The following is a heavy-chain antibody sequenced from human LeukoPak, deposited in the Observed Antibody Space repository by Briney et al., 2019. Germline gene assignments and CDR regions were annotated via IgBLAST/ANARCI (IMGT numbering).Heavy chain of an antibody. CDR2: IYTNGRT. Sequence: SETLSLTCSVSGNFISTGSYYWSWIRQPAGKGLEWIGHIYTNGRTDYNPSLKSRVTISVDKSKNQFVLRLSSVTAADTAVYYCANSVEVVLLYYWGQGTLVTVSS. D-gene: IGHD2-21*01. CDR3: ANSVEVVLLYY. J-gene: IGHJ4*02. CDR1: GNFISTGSYY. V-gene: IGHV4-61*09.